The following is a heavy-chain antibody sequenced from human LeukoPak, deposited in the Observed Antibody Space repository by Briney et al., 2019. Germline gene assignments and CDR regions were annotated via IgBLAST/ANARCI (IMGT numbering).Heavy chain of an antibody. CDR1: GYSFTGHY. CDR2: INPNSGET. J-gene: IGHJ5*02. Sequence: ASVKVSCKTSGYSFTGHYMHWVRQAPGQGLEWMGLINPNSGETNYAKKFQGRVTMTRDTSISTAYMELSRLASDDTAVYYCARAGTFYYGSGSYFLLTWIDPWGQGTLVTVSS. D-gene: IGHD3-10*01. CDR3: ARAGTFYYGSGSYFLLTWIDP. V-gene: IGHV1-2*02.